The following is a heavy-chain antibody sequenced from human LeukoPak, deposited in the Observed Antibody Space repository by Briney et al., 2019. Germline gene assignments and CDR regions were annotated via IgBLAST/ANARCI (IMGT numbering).Heavy chain of an antibody. Sequence: GGSLRLSCAASGFTFSRYWMSWVRQAPGKGLEWVANIDQDGNEKNYVDSVKGRFTISRDNAKSSLSLQLSSLRAEDTTVYYCARRILLQEHLVLAKGWPIIMIVVVIRVSDYWGQGTLVTVSS. CDR2: IDQDGNEK. V-gene: IGHV3-7*03. CDR3: ARRILLQEHLVLAKGWPIIMIVVVIRVSDY. D-gene: IGHD3-22*01. CDR1: GFTFSRYW. J-gene: IGHJ4*02.